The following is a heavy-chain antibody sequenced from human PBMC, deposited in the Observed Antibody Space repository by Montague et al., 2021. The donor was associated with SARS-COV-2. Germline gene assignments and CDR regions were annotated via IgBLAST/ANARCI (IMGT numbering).Heavy chain of an antibody. CDR3: VREKAGGLRNVFDI. J-gene: IGHJ3*02. CDR2: NYHSGTT. V-gene: IGHV4-38-2*02. Sequence: SETLSLTCTVSGFSIGSGDYWGWIRQPPGKGLEWIGSNYHSGTTYYNPPLQSRLTMSIDTSTKQFSLRLTSVTAADTAVFFCVREKAGGLRNVFDIWGQGTTVTVSS. CDR1: GFSIGSGDY.